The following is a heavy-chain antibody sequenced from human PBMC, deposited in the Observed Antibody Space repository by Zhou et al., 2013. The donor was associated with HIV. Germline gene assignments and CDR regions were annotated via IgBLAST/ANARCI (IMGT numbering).Heavy chain of an antibody. CDR2: MYYSGST. Sequence: QVQLQESGPGLVKPSETLSLTCTVSGGSISSHYWSWIRQPPGKGLEWIGYMYYSGSTNYNPSLKSRVTISVDTSKNQFSLKLSSLTAADTAVYYCARVELLLWFGTDIPFDYWGQGTLVTVSS. CDR1: GGSISSHY. V-gene: IGHV4-59*11. CDR3: ARVELLLWFGTDIPFDY. J-gene: IGHJ4*02. D-gene: IGHD3-10*01.